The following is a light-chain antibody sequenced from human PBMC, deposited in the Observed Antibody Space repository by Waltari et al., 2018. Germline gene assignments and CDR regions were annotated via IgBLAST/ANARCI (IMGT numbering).Light chain of an antibody. J-gene: IGKJ1*01. CDR2: DVS. CDR3: QHRSGWPPWT. Sequence: EIVLTQSPATLSLSPGESAILSCRASQSVSTYLAWYQHRPGQAPRLLIHDVSNRATGIPARFSGSGSGTDFTLTISSLEPEDFAVYYCQHRSGWPPWTFGQGTKVEVK. CDR1: QSVSTY. V-gene: IGKV3-11*01.